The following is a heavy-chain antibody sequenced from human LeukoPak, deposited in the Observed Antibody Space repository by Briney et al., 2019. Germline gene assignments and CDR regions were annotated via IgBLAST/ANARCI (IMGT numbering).Heavy chain of an antibody. V-gene: IGHV3-66*02. Sequence: GGSLRLSCAASGFTFSSYWMSWVRQAPGKGLEWVSVIYSGGSTYYADSVKGRFTISRDNSKNTLYLQMNSLRAEDTAVYYCARGHYDFWSGYYSDYWGQGTLVTVSS. CDR3: ARGHYDFWSGYYSDY. D-gene: IGHD3-3*01. J-gene: IGHJ4*02. CDR1: GFTFSSYW. CDR2: IYSGGST.